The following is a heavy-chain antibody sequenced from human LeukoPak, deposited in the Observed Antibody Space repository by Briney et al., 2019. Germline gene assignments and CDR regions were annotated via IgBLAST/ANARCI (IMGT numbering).Heavy chain of an antibody. CDR3: ARLMTTGTTALNWYFDL. D-gene: IGHD4-17*01. Sequence: PGGSLRLSCAPSGFTFSRYDMHWVRQPTGKGLEWVSAIGSAGDTYYSGSVKGRFTISRENAKNSLYLQMSSLRAGDTAVYHCARLMTTGTTALNWYFDLWGRGTLVTVSS. CDR1: GFTFSRYD. J-gene: IGHJ2*01. CDR2: IGSAGDT. V-gene: IGHV3-13*04.